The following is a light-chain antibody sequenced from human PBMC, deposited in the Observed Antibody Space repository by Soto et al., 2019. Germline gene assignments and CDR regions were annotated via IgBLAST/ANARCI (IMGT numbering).Light chain of an antibody. V-gene: IGKV3-20*01. CDR1: QSVSNSY. Sequence: EVVLTQSPGTLSLSPGERATLSCRASQSVSNSYLAWYQQKPGQAPRLLIYGASSRATGIPDRFSGSGSGTDFTLTISRLEPEDLAVYYCQPYGSSPRTFGQGTTLEI. CDR3: QPYGSSPRT. J-gene: IGKJ2*01. CDR2: GAS.